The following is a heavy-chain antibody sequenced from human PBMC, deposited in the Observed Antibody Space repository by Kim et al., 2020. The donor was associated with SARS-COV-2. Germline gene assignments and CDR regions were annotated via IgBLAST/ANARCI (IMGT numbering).Heavy chain of an antibody. CDR1: GGSFSGYY. D-gene: IGHD1-26*01. CDR3: ARGAKGGARSN. Sequence: SETLSLTCAVYGGSFSGYYWSWIRQPPGKGLEWIGEINHSGSTNYNPSLKSRVTISVDTSKNQFSLKLSSVTAADTAVYYCARGAKGGARSNWGQGTLVTVSS. CDR2: INHSGST. J-gene: IGHJ4*02. V-gene: IGHV4-34*01.